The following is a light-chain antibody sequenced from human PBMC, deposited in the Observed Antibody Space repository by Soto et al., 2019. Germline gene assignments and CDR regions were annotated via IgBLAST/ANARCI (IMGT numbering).Light chain of an antibody. V-gene: IGLV2-14*01. CDR3: SSYTSSSPLG. J-gene: IGLJ2*01. CDR1: SSDVGGYNY. Sequence: QSALTQPASVSGSPGQSITISCTGTSSDVGGYNYVSWYQQHPGKAPKLMIYDVSNRPSGVSNRFSGSKSGNTASLTISGLQAEDEADYDCSSYTSSSPLGFGGVTKLTVL. CDR2: DVS.